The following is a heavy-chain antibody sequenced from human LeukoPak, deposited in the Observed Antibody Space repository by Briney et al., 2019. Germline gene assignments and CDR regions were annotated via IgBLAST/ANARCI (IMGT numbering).Heavy chain of an antibody. D-gene: IGHD1-26*01. CDR3: ARLSIAGATYWYFDL. CDR1: GGSMSSSRYY. Sequence: SETLSLTCTVSGGSMSSSRYYWGWIRQPPGKGLEWIGSMSYGGSTYYNLSLRSRVDISEDTSKNQFSLTVNSVTAADTAIYYCARLSIAGATYWYFDLWGRGTLVTVSS. CDR2: MSYGGST. J-gene: IGHJ2*01. V-gene: IGHV4-39*01.